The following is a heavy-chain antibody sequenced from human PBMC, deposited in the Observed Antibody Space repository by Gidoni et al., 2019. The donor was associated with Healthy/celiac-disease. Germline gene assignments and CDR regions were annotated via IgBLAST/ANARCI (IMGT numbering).Heavy chain of an antibody. CDR2: IIPIFGTA. CDR1: GGTFSSYA. V-gene: IGHV1-69*01. D-gene: IGHD4-17*01. J-gene: IGHJ6*02. CDR3: ARLRSDYGAEYYYYGMDV. Sequence: QVQLVQSGAEVKKPGSSVKVSCKASGGTFSSYAISWVRPAPGQGLEWMGGIIPIFGTANYAQKCQGRVTITADESTSTAYMELSSLRSEDTAVYYGARLRSDYGAEYYYYGMDVWGQGTTVTVSS.